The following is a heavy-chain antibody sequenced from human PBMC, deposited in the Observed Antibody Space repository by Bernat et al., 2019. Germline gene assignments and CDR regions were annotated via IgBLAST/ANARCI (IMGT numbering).Heavy chain of an antibody. CDR3: TTPLFKTTNY. V-gene: IGHV3-15*01. Sequence: VQLVESGGGLVEPGGSLRLSCAASGFTFSKTWMNWVHQAPGKGLEWVGRIKSETDGGTSEYAAPVEDRFTISRDDSRNTLYLQMNSLKTEDTAVYYCTTPLFKTTNYWGQGTLVTVSS. CDR1: GFTFSKTW. CDR2: IKSETDGGTS. D-gene: IGHD4-11*01. J-gene: IGHJ4*02.